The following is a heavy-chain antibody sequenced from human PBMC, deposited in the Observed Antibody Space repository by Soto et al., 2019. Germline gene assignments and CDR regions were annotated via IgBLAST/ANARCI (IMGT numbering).Heavy chain of an antibody. CDR1: GDSITSNNW. J-gene: IGHJ4*02. CDR2: IYHSGST. Sequence: QVQLQESGPGLVKPSGTLSLTCAVSGDSITSNNWWSWVRQPPGKGLEWIGEIYHSGSTNYNPSLKSRVTIPVDKSKNQFSLRLSSVTAADTAMYYCARVDLAARAGFDYWGQGTLVTVSS. V-gene: IGHV4-4*02. CDR3: ARVDLAARAGFDY.